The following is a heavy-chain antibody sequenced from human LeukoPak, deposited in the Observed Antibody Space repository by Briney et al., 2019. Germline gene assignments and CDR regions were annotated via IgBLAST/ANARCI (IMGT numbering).Heavy chain of an antibody. Sequence: SETLSLTCTVSGGSISSSSYYWGWIRQPPGKGLEWIGSIYYSGSTNYNPSLKSRFTISVDTSKNQFSLKLTSLTAADTAVYYCARPRWDGGKGPVDSWSQGTLVTVSS. CDR1: GGSISSSSYY. J-gene: IGHJ4*02. CDR2: IYYSGST. D-gene: IGHD4-23*01. CDR3: ARPRWDGGKGPVDS. V-gene: IGHV4-39*07.